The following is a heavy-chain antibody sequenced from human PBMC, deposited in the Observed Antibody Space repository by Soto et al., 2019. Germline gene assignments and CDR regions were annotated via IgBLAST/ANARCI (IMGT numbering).Heavy chain of an antibody. J-gene: IGHJ1*01. CDR1: GFTFSSYS. D-gene: IGHD3-22*01. CDR2: ISSSSSTI. CDR3: ARDDRTYYYDSSGYYLLAEYFQH. V-gene: IGHV3-48*02. Sequence: GGSLRLSCAASGFTFSSYSMNWVRQAPGKGLEWVSYISSSSSTIYYPDSVKGRFTISRDNAKNSLYLQMNSLGDEDTAVYYCARDDRTYYYDSSGYYLLAEYFQHWGQGTLVTVSS.